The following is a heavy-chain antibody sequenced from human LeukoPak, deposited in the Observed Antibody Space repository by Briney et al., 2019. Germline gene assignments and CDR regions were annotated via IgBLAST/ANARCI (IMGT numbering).Heavy chain of an antibody. Sequence: PSQTLTLTGTVSGGSISSSDDYWSWIRLPPEKGLEWIGYIYYSGTTNYNPSLKSRITISVDTSKNQFSLKLSSVTAADTAVYYCARDESHPRNYGMDVWGQGTTVTVSS. CDR3: ARDESHPRNYGMDV. J-gene: IGHJ6*02. CDR1: GGSISSSDDY. V-gene: IGHV4-30-4*01. CDR2: IYYSGTT.